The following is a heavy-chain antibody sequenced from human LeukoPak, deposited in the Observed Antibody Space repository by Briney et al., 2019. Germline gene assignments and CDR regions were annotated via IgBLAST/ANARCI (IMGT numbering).Heavy chain of an antibody. CDR1: GFTFSDYY. V-gene: IGHV3-11*01. CDR2: ISDSGYTI. D-gene: IGHD3-16*01. CDR3: AKEGGVEALYYFDY. J-gene: IGHJ4*02. Sequence: TGGSLRLSCAASGFTFSDYYMSWIRQAPGKGLEWVSYISDSGYTIYYAVSVMGRFTISRDNSKNTLYLQMSSLRADDTAMYYCAKEGGVEALYYFDYWGQGTLVSVSS.